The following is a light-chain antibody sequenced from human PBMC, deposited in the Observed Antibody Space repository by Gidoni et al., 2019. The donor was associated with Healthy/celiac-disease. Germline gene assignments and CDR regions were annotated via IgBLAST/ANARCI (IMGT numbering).Light chain of an antibody. Sequence: IVLTQSPATLSLSPGERATLSCRASQSVSSYLAWYQQKPGQAPRLLIYDASNRATGIPARFSGSGSGTDFTLTISSLESEDFAVYYCQQRSNWPRLTFGGGTKVEIK. V-gene: IGKV3-11*01. J-gene: IGKJ4*01. CDR2: DAS. CDR3: QQRSNWPRLT. CDR1: QSVSSY.